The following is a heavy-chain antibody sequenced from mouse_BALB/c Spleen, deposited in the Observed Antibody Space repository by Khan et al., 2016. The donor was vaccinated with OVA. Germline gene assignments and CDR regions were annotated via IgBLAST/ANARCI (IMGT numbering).Heavy chain of an antibody. CDR3: ARYDYGAMDY. Sequence: QIQLVQSGPELKKPGETVRISCKTSGFTFTTAEMQWVQKMPGKGLKWIGWINTHSGVPKYAEDFKGRFAFSLETSASTAYLQISNLKNEDTATYFCARYDYGAMDYWGQGTSVTVSS. J-gene: IGHJ4*01. CDR2: INTHSGVP. D-gene: IGHD2-4*01. V-gene: IGHV9-4*02. CDR1: GFTFTTAE.